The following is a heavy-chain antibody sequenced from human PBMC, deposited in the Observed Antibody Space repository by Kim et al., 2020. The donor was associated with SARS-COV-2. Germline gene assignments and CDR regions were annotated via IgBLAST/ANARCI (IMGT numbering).Heavy chain of an antibody. V-gene: IGHV3-21*01. J-gene: IGHJ6*02. CDR3: ARALYLTGYLYYYGMDV. Sequence: VKGRFTISRDNAKNSLYLQMNSLRAEDTAVYYCARALYLTGYLYYYGMDVWGQGTTVTVSS. D-gene: IGHD3-9*01.